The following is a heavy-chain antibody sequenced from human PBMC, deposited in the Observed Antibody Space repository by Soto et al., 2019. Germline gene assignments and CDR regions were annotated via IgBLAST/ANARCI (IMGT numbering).Heavy chain of an antibody. CDR1: GGPFNNHA. CDR2: VIPTLATA. V-gene: IGHV1-69*19. D-gene: IGHD4-17*01. J-gene: IGHJ3*02. CDR3: ASNSGEIDAFHI. Sequence: QVQLVQSGAEVKKPGSSVKVSCKTSGGPFNNHAINWVRQAPGQGLEWVGVVIPTLATADYAQKFQGRVRMTADELTNTAYMGLRSLSSDSTGGSCCASNSGEIDAFHIRGPGALVTGSS.